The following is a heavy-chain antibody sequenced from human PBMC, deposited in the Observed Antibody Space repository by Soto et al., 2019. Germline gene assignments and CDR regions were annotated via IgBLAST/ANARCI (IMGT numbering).Heavy chain of an antibody. V-gene: IGHV4-39*01. CDR2: IYYSGST. Sequence: ASETLSLTCTVSGGFISSSSYYWVWIRQPPGKGLEWIGSIYYSGSTYYNPSLKSRVTISVDTSKNQFSLKLSSVTAADTAVYYCARKTIFGVVISEAPDYWGQGTLVT. J-gene: IGHJ4*02. CDR1: GGFISSSSYY. D-gene: IGHD3-3*01. CDR3: ARKTIFGVVISEAPDY.